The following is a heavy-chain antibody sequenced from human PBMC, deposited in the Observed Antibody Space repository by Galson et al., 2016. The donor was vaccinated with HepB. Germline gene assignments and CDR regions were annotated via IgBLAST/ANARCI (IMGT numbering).Heavy chain of an antibody. J-gene: IGHJ4*02. V-gene: IGHV3-23*01. CDR1: GFTFSSYV. D-gene: IGHD2/OR15-2a*01. Sequence: SLRLSCAASGFTFSSYVMSWVRQAPGKGLEWVSAISGSGGSTYYADSVKGRFTIYRDNSKNTLYLQMNSLRAADTDVNYLCNSLPLKVNSKSARANSKPSLYRQRNSLEAEDTAVYYCAKSPALMVYAMPARRKPSLYYFDYWGQGTLVTVSS. CDR3: CNSLPLKVNSKSARANSKPSLYRQRNSLEAEDTAVYYCAKSPALMVYAMPARRKPSLYYFDY. CDR2: ISGSGGST.